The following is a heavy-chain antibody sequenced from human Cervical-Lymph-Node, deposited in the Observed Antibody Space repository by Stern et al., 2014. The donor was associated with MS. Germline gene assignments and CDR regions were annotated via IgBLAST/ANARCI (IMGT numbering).Heavy chain of an antibody. Sequence: VQLVESGGGVVQPGRSLRLFCAASGFRFSSYAMHWVRQAPGKGLEWVALIWYDGSNPYYADSVTGRFTISRYNFKNTLYLQMNSLRAEDTAVYYCASAYSSSHYYFDYWGQGTLVTVSS. CDR3: ASAYSSSHYYFDY. J-gene: IGHJ4*02. CDR2: IWYDGSNP. V-gene: IGHV3-33*01. CDR1: GFRFSSYA. D-gene: IGHD6-13*01.